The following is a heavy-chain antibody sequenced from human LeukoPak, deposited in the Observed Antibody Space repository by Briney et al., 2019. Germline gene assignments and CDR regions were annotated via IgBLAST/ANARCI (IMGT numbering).Heavy chain of an antibody. J-gene: IGHJ5*02. Sequence: GGSLRLSCAAYGFTFSSYAMSWVRQAPGKGLEWVSAISGSGGSTYYADSVKGRFTISRDNSKNTLYLQMNSLRAEDTAVYYCAKDEDYYGSGSYYTYNWFDPWGQGTLVTVSS. CDR1: GFTFSSYA. D-gene: IGHD3-10*01. CDR3: AKDEDYYGSGSYYTYNWFDP. V-gene: IGHV3-23*01. CDR2: ISGSGGST.